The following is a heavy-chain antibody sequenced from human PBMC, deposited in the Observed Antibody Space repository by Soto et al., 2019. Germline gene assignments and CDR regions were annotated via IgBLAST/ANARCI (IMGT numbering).Heavy chain of an antibody. D-gene: IGHD4-17*01. CDR1: GFTFSSYS. V-gene: IGHV3-23*01. CDR2: ISGSGGST. CDR3: AKDLTDYGDYLGMDV. Sequence: PGGSLRLSCAASGFTFSSYSISWVRQAPWKGLEWVSAISGSGGSTYYADSVKGRFTISRDNSKNTLYLQMNSLRAEDTAVYYCAKDLTDYGDYLGMDVWGQGTTVTVSS. J-gene: IGHJ6*02.